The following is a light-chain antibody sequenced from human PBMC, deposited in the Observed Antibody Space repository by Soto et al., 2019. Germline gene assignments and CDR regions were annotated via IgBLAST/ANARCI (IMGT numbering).Light chain of an antibody. J-gene: IGKJ5*01. CDR1: QSVDNY. V-gene: IGKV3-11*01. CDR2: DAS. Sequence: EIVLTQSPATLSLSPGERATLSCRDSQSVDNYLAWYQQKPGQAPRLLIYDASNMATGIPARFSGSGSGTDFTLTISSLVPEDFAVYYCQQRTNWITFGHWTRLEIK. CDR3: QQRTNWIT.